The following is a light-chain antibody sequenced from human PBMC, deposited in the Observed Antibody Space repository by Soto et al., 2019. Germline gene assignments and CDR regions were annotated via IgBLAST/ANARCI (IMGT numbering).Light chain of an antibody. CDR2: AAS. CDR3: QQSYSAPRT. V-gene: IGKV1-12*01. Sequence: DIQMTQSPSSVSASVGDRVTISCRASQGIDSWLAWYQQKPGKAPKLLIYAASSLQSGVPSRFSGSGSGTDFTLTISSLQSEDFATYYCQQSYSAPRTFGQATKVDIK. J-gene: IGKJ1*01. CDR1: QGIDSW.